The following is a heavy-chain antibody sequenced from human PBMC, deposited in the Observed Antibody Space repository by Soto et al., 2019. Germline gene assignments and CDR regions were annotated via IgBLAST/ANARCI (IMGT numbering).Heavy chain of an antibody. J-gene: IGHJ4*02. CDR3: ATMSGSTYYDFWSGYYRRKEYFDY. D-gene: IGHD3-3*01. CDR2: ISYDGSNK. V-gene: IGHV3-30-3*01. Sequence: GGALRLSCAASGFTVSSYAMHWVRQAPGKGLEWVAFISYDGSNKYNADSVKGRFTISRDNSKNTLYLQMNSLRAEDTAVYYCATMSGSTYYDFWSGYYRRKEYFDYWGQGTLVTVSS. CDR1: GFTVSSYA.